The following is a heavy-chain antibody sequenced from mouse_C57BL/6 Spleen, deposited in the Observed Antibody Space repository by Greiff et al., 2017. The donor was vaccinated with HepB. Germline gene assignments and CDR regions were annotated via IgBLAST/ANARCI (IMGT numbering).Heavy chain of an antibody. Sequence: VQLQQSGPELVKPGASVKISCKASGYTFTDYYMNWVKQSHGKSLEWIGDINPNNGGTSYNQKFKGKATLTVDKSSSTAYMELRSLTSEDSAVYYCALYHGHYGGYFDVWGTGTTVTVSS. J-gene: IGHJ1*03. V-gene: IGHV1-26*01. CDR1: GYTFTDYY. CDR2: INPNNGGT. CDR3: ALYHGHYGGYFDV. D-gene: IGHD2-1*01.